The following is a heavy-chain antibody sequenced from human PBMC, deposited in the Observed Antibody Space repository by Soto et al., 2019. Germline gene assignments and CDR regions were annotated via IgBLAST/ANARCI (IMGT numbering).Heavy chain of an antibody. CDR1: GFTFSSYD. Sequence: GSLRLSCAASGFTFSSYDMHWVRQATGKGLEWVSAIGTAGDTYYPGSVKGRFTISRENAKNSLYLQMNSLRAGDTAVYYCTRGGNLINGQAFDIWGQGTMVTVSS. CDR3: TRGGNLINGQAFDI. V-gene: IGHV3-13*01. D-gene: IGHD1-1*01. J-gene: IGHJ3*02. CDR2: IGTAGDT.